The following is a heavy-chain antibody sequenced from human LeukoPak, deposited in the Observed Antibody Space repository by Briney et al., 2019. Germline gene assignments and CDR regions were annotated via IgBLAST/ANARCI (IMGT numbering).Heavy chain of an antibody. CDR3: ARSGKYSSGWFVLDY. J-gene: IGHJ4*02. D-gene: IGHD6-19*01. Sequence: GESLKISCKGSGYSFTSYWIGWVRQMPGKGLEWMGIIYPGDSDTRYSPSFQGQVTISADKSISTAYLQWSSLKASDTAIYYCARSGKYSSGWFVLDYWGQGTLVTVSS. CDR1: GYSFTSYW. CDR2: IYPGDSDT. V-gene: IGHV5-51*01.